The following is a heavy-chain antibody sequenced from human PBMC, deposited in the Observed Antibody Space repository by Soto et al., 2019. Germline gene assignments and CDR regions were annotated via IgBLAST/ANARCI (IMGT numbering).Heavy chain of an antibody. CDR3: ARELRLRFFAGFDP. J-gene: IGHJ5*02. V-gene: IGHV3-48*03. D-gene: IGHD3-3*01. Sequence: SLRLSCAASGFTFSSYEMNWVRQAPGKGLEWVSYISSSGSTIYYADSVKGRFTISRDNAKNSLYLQMNSLRAEDTAVYYCARELRLRFFAGFDPWGQGTLVTVSS. CDR2: ISSSGSTI. CDR1: GFTFSSYE.